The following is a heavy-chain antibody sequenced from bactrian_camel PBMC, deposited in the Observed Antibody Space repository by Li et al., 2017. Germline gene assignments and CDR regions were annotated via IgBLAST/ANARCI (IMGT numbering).Heavy chain of an antibody. V-gene: IGHV3S25*01. CDR3: AHESRYSDYVSYCSFGY. D-gene: IGHD4*01. CDR2: ITTVGGST. CDR1: GMGYGVYC. J-gene: IGHJ6*01. Sequence: QLVESGGGSVQSGGSLRLSCAASGMGYGVYCMAWFREAPGKEREGVATITTVGGSTSYADSVKVRFTISRDHAKNTVYLQMDSLKPEDTAMYYCAHESRYSDYVSYCSFGYWSQGNQVTIS.